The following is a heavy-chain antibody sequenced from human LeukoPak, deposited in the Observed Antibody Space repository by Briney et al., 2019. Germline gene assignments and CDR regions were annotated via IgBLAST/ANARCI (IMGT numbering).Heavy chain of an antibody. V-gene: IGHV3-53*01. D-gene: IGHD6-19*01. CDR2: IYSGGTT. CDR3: ATSGWSNFDH. Sequence: GGSLRLSCAASGVTFSNYEMSWVRQAPGKGLEWVSVIYSGGTTYYADSVKGRFTISRDYFKNTLYLQMNSLRAEDTALYYCATSGWSNFDHWGQGTLVTVSS. CDR1: GVTFSNYE. J-gene: IGHJ4*02.